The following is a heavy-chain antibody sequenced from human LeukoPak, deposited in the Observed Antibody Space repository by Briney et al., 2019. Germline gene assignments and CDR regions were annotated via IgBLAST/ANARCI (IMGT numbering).Heavy chain of an antibody. CDR3: ARFSNAGYSSGWYFDY. D-gene: IGHD6-19*01. CDR2: IYTRGST. J-gene: IGHJ4*02. Sequence: PSETLSLTCTVSGGSISSYYWSWIRQPAGKGLEWIGRIYTRGSTNYNPSLKSRVTMSVDTSKNQFSLKLSSVTAADTAVYFCARFSNAGYSSGWYFDYWGQGTLVTVSS. V-gene: IGHV4-4*07. CDR1: GGSISSYY.